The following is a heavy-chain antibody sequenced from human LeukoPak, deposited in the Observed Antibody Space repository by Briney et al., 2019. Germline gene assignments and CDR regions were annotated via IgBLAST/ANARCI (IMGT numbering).Heavy chain of an antibody. V-gene: IGHV3-30*04. Sequence: GRSLRLSCAASGFTFSSYAMHWVRQAPGKGLEWVAVISYDGSNKYYADSVKGRFTISRDNSKNTLYLQMNSLRAEDTAVYYCARNAVHYDFWSGYYMGLGLEYYYYGMDVWGQGTTVTVSS. CDR2: ISYDGSNK. CDR3: ARNAVHYDFWSGYYMGLGLEYYYYGMDV. CDR1: GFTFSSYA. J-gene: IGHJ6*02. D-gene: IGHD3-3*01.